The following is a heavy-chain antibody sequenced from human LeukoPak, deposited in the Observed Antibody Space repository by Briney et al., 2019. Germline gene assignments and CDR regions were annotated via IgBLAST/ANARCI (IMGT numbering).Heavy chain of an antibody. Sequence: SETLSLTCTVSGGSISSYYWSWIRQPPGKGLEWIGYIYYSGSTNYNPSLKSRVTISVDKSKNQFSLKLSSVTAADTAVYYCARANAGMGGYDSPHYGMDVWGQGTTVTVSS. CDR1: GGSISSYY. CDR2: IYYSGST. D-gene: IGHD5-12*01. J-gene: IGHJ6*02. CDR3: ARANAGMGGYDSPHYGMDV. V-gene: IGHV4-59*01.